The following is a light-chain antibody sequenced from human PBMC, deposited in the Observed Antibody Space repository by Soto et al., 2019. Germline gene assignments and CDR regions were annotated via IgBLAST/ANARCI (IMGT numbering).Light chain of an antibody. CDR3: QSYVSSLSVVV. J-gene: IGLJ2*01. Sequence: QPVLTQPPSVSGAPGQRVTISCTGSSSNIGAGYDVHWYQQLPGTAPNLLIYGNSNRPSGAPDRFSGSKSSNSASLAITGLQAEDEADYSCQSYVSSLSVVVFGGGTQLTVL. V-gene: IGLV1-40*01. CDR2: GNS. CDR1: SSNIGAGYD.